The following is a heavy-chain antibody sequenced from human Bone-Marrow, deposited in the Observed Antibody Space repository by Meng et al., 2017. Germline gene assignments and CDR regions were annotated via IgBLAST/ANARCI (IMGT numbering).Heavy chain of an antibody. CDR3: VRDENISLGKLFGDY. CDR1: GYSFTAYY. CDR2: INPNSGDT. J-gene: IGHJ4*02. V-gene: IGHV1-2*06. Sequence: ASVKVSCKPSGYSFTAYYIHWVRQAPGQGLEWLGHINPNSGDTLYAQKLQGRVTMTGDTSISTAYVELSSLRSDDTAVYYCVRDENISLGKLFGDYWGQGTMVTVSS. D-gene: IGHD2-21*01.